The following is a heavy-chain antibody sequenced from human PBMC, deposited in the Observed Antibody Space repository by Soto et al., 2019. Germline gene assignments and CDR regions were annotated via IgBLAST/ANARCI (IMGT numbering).Heavy chain of an antibody. Sequence: QVPLVQSGGEVKKPGASVKVSCKTSGYTFTSYGIIWVRQAPGQGFECLGWVSPYNGHTKYVERLQGRVTMTTDTSTGTAYMELRSLRSDDTAVYYCARSGWNSPYYFHDMDVWGQGTTVIVSS. CDR2: VSPYNGHT. CDR1: GYTFTSYG. J-gene: IGHJ6*02. CDR3: ARSGWNSPYYFHDMDV. D-gene: IGHD6-19*01. V-gene: IGHV1-18*01.